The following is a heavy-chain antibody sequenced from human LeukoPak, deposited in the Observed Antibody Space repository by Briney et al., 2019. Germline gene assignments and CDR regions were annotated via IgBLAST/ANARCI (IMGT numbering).Heavy chain of an antibody. D-gene: IGHD3/OR15-3a*01. CDR3: ARGLYDFWSGYRSRDWFDP. Sequence: SETLSLTCAVYDGSFSGYYWSWIRQPPGKGLEWIGEINHSGSTNYNPSLKSRVTISVDTSKNQFSLKLSSVTAADTAVYYCARGLYDFWSGYRSRDWFDPWGQGTLVTVSS. CDR2: INHSGST. J-gene: IGHJ5*02. CDR1: DGSFSGYY. V-gene: IGHV4-34*01.